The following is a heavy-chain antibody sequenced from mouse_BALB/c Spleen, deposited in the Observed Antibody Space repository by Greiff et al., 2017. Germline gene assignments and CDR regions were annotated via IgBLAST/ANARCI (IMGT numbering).Heavy chain of an antibody. V-gene: IGHV2-9*02. CDR3: ARDENYVRDMDY. CDR2: IWAGGST. J-gene: IGHJ4*01. Sequence: VKLMESGPGLVAPSQSLSITCTVSGFSLTSYGVHWVRQPPGKGLEWLGVIWAGGSTNYNSALMSRLSISKDNSKSQVFLKMNSLQTDDTVMYYCARDENYVRDMDYWGQGTSDSVSA. CDR1: GFSLTSYG. D-gene: IGHD1-1*01.